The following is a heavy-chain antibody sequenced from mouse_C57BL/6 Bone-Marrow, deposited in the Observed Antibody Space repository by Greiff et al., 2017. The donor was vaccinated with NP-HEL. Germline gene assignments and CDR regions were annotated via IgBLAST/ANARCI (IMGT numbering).Heavy chain of an antibody. V-gene: IGHV5-9*01. CDR3: ARWGYYGNFDY. D-gene: IGHD1-1*02. CDR2: ISGGGGNT. CDR1: GFTFSSYT. J-gene: IGHJ2*01. Sequence: KLVESGGGLVKPGGSLKLSCAASGFTFSSYTMSWVRQTPEKRLEWVATISGGGGNTYYPDSVKGRFTISRDNAKNTLYLQMSSLRSEDTALYYCARWGYYGNFDYWGQGTTLTVSS.